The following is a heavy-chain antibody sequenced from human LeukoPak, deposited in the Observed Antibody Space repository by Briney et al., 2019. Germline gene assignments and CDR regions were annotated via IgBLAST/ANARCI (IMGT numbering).Heavy chain of an antibody. CDR3: ARAVAVEGSEYFQH. Sequence: PSETLSLTCAVSGGSISSGGYSWSWIRQPPGKGLEWIGYIYHSGSTYYNPSLKSRVTISVDRSKNQFSLKLSSVTAADTAVYYCARAVAVEGSEYFQHWGQGTLVTVSS. J-gene: IGHJ1*01. D-gene: IGHD6-19*01. CDR2: IYHSGST. CDR1: GGSISSGGYS. V-gene: IGHV4-30-2*01.